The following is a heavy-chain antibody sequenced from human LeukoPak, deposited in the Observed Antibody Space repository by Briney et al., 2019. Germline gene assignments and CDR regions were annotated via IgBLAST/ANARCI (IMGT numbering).Heavy chain of an antibody. CDR3: AREVLTDTIYSGYDAFEI. V-gene: IGHV3-48*03. Sequence: GGSLRLSCAASGFTFSSYEMNWVRQAPGKGLEWVSYISSSGSTIYYADSVKGRFTISSDKATNSVYLQMNSLRAEDTAVYYCAREVLTDTIYSGYDAFEIWGQETMVTVSS. J-gene: IGHJ3*02. CDR1: GFTFSSYE. CDR2: ISSSGSTI. D-gene: IGHD3-22*01.